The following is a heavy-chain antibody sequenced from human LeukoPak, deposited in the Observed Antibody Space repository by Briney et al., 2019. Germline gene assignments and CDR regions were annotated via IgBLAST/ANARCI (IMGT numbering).Heavy chain of an antibody. Sequence: GGSLRLSCAASGFTVSSNYMSWVRQAPGKGLEWVSVIYSGGSTYYADSVKGRFTISRDNSKNTLYLQMNSLRFEDTAVYYCARRKQQLIDYWGQGTLVTVSS. CDR2: IYSGGST. D-gene: IGHD6-13*01. V-gene: IGHV3-53*05. CDR3: ARRKQQLIDY. J-gene: IGHJ4*02. CDR1: GFTVSSNY.